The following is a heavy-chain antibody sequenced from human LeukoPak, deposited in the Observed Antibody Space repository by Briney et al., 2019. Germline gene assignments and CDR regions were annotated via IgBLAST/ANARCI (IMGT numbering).Heavy chain of an antibody. CDR1: GGSFSGYY. V-gene: IGHV4-34*01. CDR2: INHSGST. Sequence: SETLSFTCAVYGGSFSGYYWSWIRQPPGKGVEWIGEINHSGSTNYNPSLKSRVTISVDTSKNQFSLKLNSVTASDTAVYYCARGRLELRGAFDIWGQGTMVTVSS. J-gene: IGHJ3*02. CDR3: ARGRLELRGAFDI. D-gene: IGHD1-7*01.